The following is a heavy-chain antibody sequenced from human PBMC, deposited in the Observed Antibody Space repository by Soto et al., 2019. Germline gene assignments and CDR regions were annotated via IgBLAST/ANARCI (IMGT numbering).Heavy chain of an antibody. CDR3: ARNSDCSSTSCPENWFDP. V-gene: IGHV1-2*02. CDR2: INPNSGGT. J-gene: IGHJ5*02. D-gene: IGHD2-2*01. Sequence: ASVKVSCKASGYTFTGYYMHWVRQAPGQGLEWMGWINPNSGGTNYAQKFQGRVTMTRDTSISTAYMELSRLRSDDTAVYYCARNSDCSSTSCPENWFDPWGQGTLVTVSS. CDR1: GYTFTGYY.